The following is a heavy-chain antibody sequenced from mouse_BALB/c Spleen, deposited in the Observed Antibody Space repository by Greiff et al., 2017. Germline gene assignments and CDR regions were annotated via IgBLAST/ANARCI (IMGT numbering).Heavy chain of an antibody. J-gene: IGHJ1*01. CDR2: IWAGGST. CDR3: ARDSGGYFDV. Sequence: VQVVESGPGLVAPSQSLSITCTVSGFSLTSYGVHWVRQPPGKGLEWLGVIWAGGSTNYNSALMSRLSISKDNSKSQVFLKMNSLQTDDTAMYYCARDSGGYFDVWGAGTTVTVSS. V-gene: IGHV2-9*02. CDR1: GFSLTSYG.